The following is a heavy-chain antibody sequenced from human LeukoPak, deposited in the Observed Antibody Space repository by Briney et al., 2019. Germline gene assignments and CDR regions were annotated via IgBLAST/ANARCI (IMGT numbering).Heavy chain of an antibody. V-gene: IGHV1-2*02. CDR1: GYTFTGYY. D-gene: IGHD5-12*01. J-gene: IGHJ4*02. CDR3: ARGLPNIVATEVEQTDRKSTFEY. CDR2: INPYSGGT. Sequence: ASVKVSCKASGYTFTGYYIHWVRQAPGQGLEWMGWINPYSGGTTYAQQFQGTVTMTRDMSISTAYMELSRLRSDDTAVYYCARGLPNIVATEVEQTDRKSTFEYWGQGTLVTVSS.